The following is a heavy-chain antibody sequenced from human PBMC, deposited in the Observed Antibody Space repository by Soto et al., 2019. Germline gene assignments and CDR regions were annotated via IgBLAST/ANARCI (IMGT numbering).Heavy chain of an antibody. Sequence: GGSLRLSCAASGFTFSSYAMSWVRQAPGKGLEWVSAISGSGGSTYYADSVKGRFTISRDNSKNTLYLQMNSLRAEDTAVYYCAKELVGYSSGWYHYYFDYWGQATLVTV. V-gene: IGHV3-23*01. CDR2: ISGSGGST. CDR3: AKELVGYSSGWYHYYFDY. CDR1: GFTFSSYA. D-gene: IGHD6-19*01. J-gene: IGHJ4*02.